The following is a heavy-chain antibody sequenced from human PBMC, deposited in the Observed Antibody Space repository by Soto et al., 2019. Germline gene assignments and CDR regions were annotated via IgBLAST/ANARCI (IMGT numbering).Heavy chain of an antibody. CDR2: IWYDGSNK. D-gene: IGHD3-10*01. Sequence: GGSLRLSCAASGFTFSSYGMHWVRQAPGKGLEWVAVIWYDGSNKYYADSVKGRFTISRDNSKNTLYLQMNSLRAEDTAVYYCAGVAGGGITMVRGVAIPYYYHGMDVWGQGTTVTVSS. V-gene: IGHV3-33*01. J-gene: IGHJ6*02. CDR1: GFTFSSYG. CDR3: AGVAGGGITMVRGVAIPYYYHGMDV.